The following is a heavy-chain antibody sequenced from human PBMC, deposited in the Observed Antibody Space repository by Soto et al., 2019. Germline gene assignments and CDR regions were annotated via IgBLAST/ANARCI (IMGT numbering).Heavy chain of an antibody. Sequence: SETLSLTHTVSGGSISSYYWSWIRQPPGKGLEWIGYIYYSGSTNYNPSLKSRVTISVDTSKNQFSLKLSSVTAADTAVYYCARGSGLEATPGWFDPWGQGTLVT. D-gene: IGHD3-10*01. V-gene: IGHV4-59*01. J-gene: IGHJ5*02. CDR2: IYYSGST. CDR3: ARGSGLEATPGWFDP. CDR1: GGSISSYY.